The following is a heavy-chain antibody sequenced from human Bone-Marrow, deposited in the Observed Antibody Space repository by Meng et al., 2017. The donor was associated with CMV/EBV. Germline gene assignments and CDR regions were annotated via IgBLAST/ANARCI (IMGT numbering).Heavy chain of an antibody. V-gene: IGHV3-48*04. D-gene: IGHD4-23*01. CDR1: GLTFSSYA. J-gene: IGHJ4*02. CDR3: ARVTVVLASDY. Sequence: GESLKISCAASGLTFSSYAMNWVRQAPGKGLEWVSYISSSSSTIYYADSVKGRFTISRDNAKNSLYLQMNSLRAEDTAVYYCARVTVVLASDYWGQGTLVTVSS. CDR2: ISSSSSTI.